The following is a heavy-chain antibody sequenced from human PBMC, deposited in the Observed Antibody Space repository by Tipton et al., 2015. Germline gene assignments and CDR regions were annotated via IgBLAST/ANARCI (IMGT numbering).Heavy chain of an antibody. CDR3: ARGPTIFGRGRNYGMDV. J-gene: IGHJ6*02. CDR1: GYSFTGYF. D-gene: IGHD3-3*01. V-gene: IGHV1-2*02. CDR2: INTHVDGT. Sequence: QSGAEVKRPGASVKVSCKASGYSFTGYFIHWVRQAPGQGLECMGWINTHVDGTKFAQKFQGRVTMTRDTSISTAYMELSRLTSDDTAVYYCARGPTIFGRGRNYGMDVWGQGTTVTVSS.